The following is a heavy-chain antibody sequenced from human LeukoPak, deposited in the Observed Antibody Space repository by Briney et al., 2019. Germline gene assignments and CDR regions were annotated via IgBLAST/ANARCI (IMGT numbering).Heavy chain of an antibody. CDR3: ARLAAVGTNYFDY. D-gene: IGHD6-13*01. J-gene: IGHJ4*02. CDR2: IYYSGST. CDR1: GGSISSSSYY. V-gene: IGHV4-39*01. Sequence: PSETLSLTCTASGGSISSSSYYWDWIRQSPGKGLEWIGNIYYSGSTYYNPSLKSRATISVDTSKNQFSLKLSSVTAADTAVYYCARLAAVGTNYFDYWGQGTLVTVSS.